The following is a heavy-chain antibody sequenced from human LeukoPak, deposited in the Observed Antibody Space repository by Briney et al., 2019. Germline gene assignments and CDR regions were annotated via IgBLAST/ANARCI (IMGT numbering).Heavy chain of an antibody. J-gene: IGHJ4*02. CDR1: GFTFGLYS. Sequence: PGGSLRLSCAASGFTFGLYSMTWVRQAPGKGLEWVSLIGSNSNFMNYADSVKGRFTISRDNAKKSLYLQMDSLRAEDTAVYYCTTDPDTTTYYYGSGVYWGQGTLVTVSS. CDR2: IGSNSNFM. D-gene: IGHD3-10*01. V-gene: IGHV3-21*03. CDR3: TTDPDTTTYYYGSGVY.